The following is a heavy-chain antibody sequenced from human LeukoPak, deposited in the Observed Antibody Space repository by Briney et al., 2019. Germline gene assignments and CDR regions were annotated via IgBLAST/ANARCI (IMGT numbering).Heavy chain of an antibody. D-gene: IGHD3-10*01. CDR3: ARELRETYYYGSGSPHWFDP. V-gene: IGHV4-39*07. J-gene: IGHJ5*02. Sequence: SETLSLTCTVSGGSISSSSYYWGWIRQPPGKGLEWIGSIYYSGSTYYNPSLKSRVTISVDTSKNQFSLKLSSVTAADTAVYYCARELRETYYYGSGSPHWFDPWGQGTLVTVSS. CDR2: IYYSGST. CDR1: GGSISSSSYY.